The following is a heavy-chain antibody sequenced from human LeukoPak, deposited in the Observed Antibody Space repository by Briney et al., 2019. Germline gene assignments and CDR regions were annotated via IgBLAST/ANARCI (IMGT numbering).Heavy chain of an antibody. D-gene: IGHD6-19*01. J-gene: IGHJ4*02. V-gene: IGHV3-23*01. CDR3: ARFNGWYYFDY. Sequence: GGSLRLSCAASGFTLSNYAMSWLRRAPGKGLEWVSAIRGSGGSTYYADSVKGRFSISRDNSKNTLFLQMNSLRAEDTAVYYCARFNGWYYFDYWGQGTLVTVSS. CDR2: IRGSGGST. CDR1: GFTLSNYA.